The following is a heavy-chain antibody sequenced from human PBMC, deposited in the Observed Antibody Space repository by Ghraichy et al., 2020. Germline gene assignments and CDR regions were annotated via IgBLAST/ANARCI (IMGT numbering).Heavy chain of an antibody. J-gene: IGHJ4*02. CDR3: ARDLRIAVAGTLRVGDY. CDR1: GYTFTSYG. D-gene: IGHD6-19*01. Sequence: ASVKVSCKASGYTFTSYGISWVRQVPGQGLEWMGWISAYNGDTNYAQKLQGRVTMTTDTSTSTAYMELRSLRSDDTAVYYCARDLRIAVAGTLRVGDYWGQGTLVTVSS. CDR2: ISAYNGDT. V-gene: IGHV1-18*01.